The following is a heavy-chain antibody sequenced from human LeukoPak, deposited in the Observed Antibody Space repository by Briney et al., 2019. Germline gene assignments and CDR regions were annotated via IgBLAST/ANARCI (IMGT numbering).Heavy chain of an antibody. CDR1: GFTFSSYG. CDR3: AKDYYDSSGYFDY. Sequence: GGSLRLSCAASGFTFSSYGMHWVRQAPGKGLEWVAVIWYDGSNKYYADSVKGRFTISRDNSKNTLYLQMNSLRAEDTAVYYCAKDYYDSSGYFDYWGQGTLVTVSS. J-gene: IGHJ4*02. CDR2: IWYDGSNK. V-gene: IGHV3-33*06. D-gene: IGHD3-22*01.